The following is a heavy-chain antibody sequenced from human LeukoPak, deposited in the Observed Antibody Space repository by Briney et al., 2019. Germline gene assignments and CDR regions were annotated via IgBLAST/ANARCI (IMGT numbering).Heavy chain of an antibody. D-gene: IGHD3-22*01. CDR1: GFTFSSYA. CDR3: AKDKNLGYYYDSSGSQTRGYYYGMDV. V-gene: IGHV3-23*01. CDR2: ISGSGGST. Sequence: GGSLRLSCAASGFTFSSYAMSWVRQAPGRGLEWVSAISGSGGSTYYADSVKGRFTISRDNSKNTLYLQMNSLRAEDTAVYYCAKDKNLGYYYDSSGSQTRGYYYGMDVWGQGTTVTVSS. J-gene: IGHJ6*02.